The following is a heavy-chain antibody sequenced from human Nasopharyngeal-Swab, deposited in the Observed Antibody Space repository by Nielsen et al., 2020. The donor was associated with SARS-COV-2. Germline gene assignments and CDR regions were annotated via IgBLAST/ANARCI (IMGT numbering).Heavy chain of an antibody. CDR3: ARAEGHYDSSGYYRPALFDY. D-gene: IGHD3-22*01. CDR2: IYYSGST. V-gene: IGHV4-59*01. J-gene: IGHJ4*02. Sequence: WIRQPPGKGLEWIVYIYYSGSTNYNPSLKSRVTISVDTSKNQFSLKLSSVTAADTAVYYCARAEGHYDSSGYYRPALFDYWGQGTLVTVSS.